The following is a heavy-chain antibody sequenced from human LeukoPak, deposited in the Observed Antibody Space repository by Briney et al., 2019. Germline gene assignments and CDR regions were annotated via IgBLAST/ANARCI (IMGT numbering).Heavy chain of an antibody. CDR1: GFTLSSYG. V-gene: IGHV3-33*06. D-gene: IGHD3-3*01. CDR3: AKDRSYDFWSGYYDY. CDR2: IWYDGSNK. Sequence: GRSLRLSCAASGFTLSSYGMHWVRQAPGKGLEWVAVIWYDGSNKYYADSVKGRFTISRDNSKNTLYLQMNSLRADDTAVYYCAKDRSYDFWSGYYDYWGQGTLVTVSS. J-gene: IGHJ4*02.